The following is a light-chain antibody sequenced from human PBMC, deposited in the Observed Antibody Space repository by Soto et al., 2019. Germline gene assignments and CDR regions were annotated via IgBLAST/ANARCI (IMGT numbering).Light chain of an antibody. J-gene: IGLJ1*01. Sequence: QSVLTQPASVSGSPGQSITISCTGTSSDIGSYDLVSWYQQHPGTAPKLIIYEVTKRPSGVSNRFSGSKSGNTASLTISGLQAEDEADYYCSSYTSSSPYVFGTGTKVTVL. CDR3: SSYTSSSPYV. CDR2: EVT. CDR1: SSDIGSYDL. V-gene: IGLV2-14*02.